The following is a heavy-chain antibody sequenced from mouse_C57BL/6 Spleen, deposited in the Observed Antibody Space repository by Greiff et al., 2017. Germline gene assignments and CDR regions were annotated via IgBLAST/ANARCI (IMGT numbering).Heavy chain of an antibody. CDR1: GYAFSSSW. CDR2: IYPGDGDT. D-gene: IGHD2-3*01. Sequence: VQLQESGPELVKPGASVKISCKASGYAFSSSWMNWVKQRPGKGLEWIGRIYPGDGDTNYNGKFKGKATLTADKSSSTAYMQLSSLTSEDSAVYFCLIYDGYYGPFAYWGQGTLVTVSA. V-gene: IGHV1-82*01. CDR3: LIYDGYYGPFAY. J-gene: IGHJ3*01.